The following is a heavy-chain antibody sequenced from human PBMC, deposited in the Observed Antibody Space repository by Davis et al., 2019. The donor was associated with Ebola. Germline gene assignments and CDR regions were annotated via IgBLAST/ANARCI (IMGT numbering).Heavy chain of an antibody. Sequence: PGGSLRLSCAASGFTFSSYSMNWVRQAPGKGLEWVSYISSSSSTIYYADSVKGRFTISRDNAKNSLYLQMNSLRAEDTAVYYCARGWVAHDYSKGSGYWGQGTLVTVSS. CDR3: ARGWVAHDYSKGSGY. J-gene: IGHJ4*02. V-gene: IGHV3-48*04. CDR1: GFTFSSYS. D-gene: IGHD4-11*01. CDR2: ISSSSSTI.